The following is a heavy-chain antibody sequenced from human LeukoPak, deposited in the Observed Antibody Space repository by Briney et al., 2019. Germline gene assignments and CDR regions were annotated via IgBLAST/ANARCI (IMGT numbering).Heavy chain of an antibody. J-gene: IGHJ4*02. V-gene: IGHV3-21*01. D-gene: IGHD3-22*01. CDR2: ISSSSSYI. Sequence: KAGGPLRLSCAASGFTFSSYSMNWVRQAPGKGLEWVSSISSSSSYIYYADSVKGRFTISRDNAKNSLYLQMNSLRAEDTAVYYCARDLSYYDSSGEVDYWGQGTLVTVSS. CDR3: ARDLSYYDSSGEVDY. CDR1: GFTFSSYS.